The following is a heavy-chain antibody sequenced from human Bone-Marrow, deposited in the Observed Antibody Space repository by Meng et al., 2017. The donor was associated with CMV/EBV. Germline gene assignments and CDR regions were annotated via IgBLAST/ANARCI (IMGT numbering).Heavy chain of an antibody. CDR1: GDSVSSNSAA. D-gene: IGHD7-27*01. Sequence: SETLSLTCAISGDSVSSNSAAWNWIRQSPSRGLEWLGRTYYRSKWYNDYAVSVKSRITINPDTSKNQFPLQLNSVTPEDTAVYYCARRDWGARGYYYYGMDVWGQGTTVTVSS. V-gene: IGHV6-1*01. CDR3: ARRDWGARGYYYYGMDV. CDR2: TYYRSKWYN. J-gene: IGHJ6*02.